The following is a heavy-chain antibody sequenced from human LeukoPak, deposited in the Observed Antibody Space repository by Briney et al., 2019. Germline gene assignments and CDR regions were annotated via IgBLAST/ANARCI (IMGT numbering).Heavy chain of an antibody. CDR2: MWSDRDDQ. CDR3: ARGVGNGYSGYGFRWYDL. V-gene: IGHV3-33*01. CDR1: GFTFSSFG. J-gene: IGHJ5*02. D-gene: IGHD5-12*01. Sequence: PGGSLRLSCAASGFTFSSFGMHWVRQAPGKGLEWVAVMWSDRDDQYYADSVKGRFTISRGNSKNTLNLQMNSLRVEDTALYYCARGVGNGYSGYGFRWYDLWGQGTLVTVSS.